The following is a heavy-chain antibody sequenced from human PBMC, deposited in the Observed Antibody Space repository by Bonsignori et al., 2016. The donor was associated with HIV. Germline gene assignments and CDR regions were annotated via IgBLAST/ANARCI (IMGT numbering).Heavy chain of an antibody. V-gene: IGHV4-34*01. CDR3: ARGRTGYDFWSGYKD. Sequence: WIRQPPGKGLEWIGEIDHSGSTNYNPSLKSRLTLLIDTSKNQFSLRLSSVTAADTAVYYCARGRTGYDFWSGYKDWGQGTLVTVSS. J-gene: IGHJ4*02. D-gene: IGHD3-3*01. CDR2: IDHSGST.